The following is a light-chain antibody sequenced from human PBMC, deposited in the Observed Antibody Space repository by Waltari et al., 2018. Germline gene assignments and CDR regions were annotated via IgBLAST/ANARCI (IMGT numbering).Light chain of an antibody. V-gene: IGLV4-69*01. J-gene: IGLJ2*01. CDR3: QTWGTGIVI. CDR2: LNSDGSH. CDR1: SGHSNYA. Sequence: QLVLTQSPSASASLGASVKLTCTLSSGHSNYAIAWHQQLPEKGPRCLMKLNSDGSHNKGDGVPERFSGSSSGAERYLTISSLQSEDEADYYCQTWGTGIVIFGGGTRLTVL.